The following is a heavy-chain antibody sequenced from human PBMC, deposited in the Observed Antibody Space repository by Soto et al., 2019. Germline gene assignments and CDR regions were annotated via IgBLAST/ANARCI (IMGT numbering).Heavy chain of an antibody. J-gene: IGHJ3*02. CDR3: ARLAPRDGDPKTVRAFDI. V-gene: IGHV4-59*01. Sequence: QVQLQESGPGLVKPSETLSLTCTVSGVSITSFFWSWIRQSPGKGLEWIAYISSSGSTRYNPSLRSRVTISLDTSNSQFSLRSSSVTAADTALYYCARLAPRDGDPKTVRAFDIWGQGTMVTVSS. CDR1: GVSITSFF. D-gene: IGHD1-1*01. CDR2: ISSSGST.